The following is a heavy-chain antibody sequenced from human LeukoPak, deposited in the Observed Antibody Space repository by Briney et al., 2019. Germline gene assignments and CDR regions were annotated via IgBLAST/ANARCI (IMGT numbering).Heavy chain of an antibody. CDR2: IYYSGST. CDR1: GGSISSSSYY. Sequence: PSETLSLTCTVSGGSISSSSYYWGWIRQPPGKGLEWIGSIYYSGSTYYNPSLKSRVTISVGTSKNQFSLKLSSVTAADTAVYYCARQGVRGVISLSYMDVWGKGTTVTISS. CDR3: ARQGVRGVISLSYMDV. D-gene: IGHD3-10*01. J-gene: IGHJ6*03. V-gene: IGHV4-39*01.